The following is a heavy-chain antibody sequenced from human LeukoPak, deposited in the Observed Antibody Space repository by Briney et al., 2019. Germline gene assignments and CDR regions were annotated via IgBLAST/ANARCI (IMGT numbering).Heavy chain of an antibody. CDR1: GFSFRSYW. J-gene: IGHJ4*02. CDR2: IRQDGSEK. D-gene: IGHD3-3*01. Sequence: GGSLRLSCAASGFSFRSYWMTWVRQAPGKGLEWVADIRQDGSEKYYVDSVKGRFTISSGNARDSLYLQMNSLRVEDTGVYYCSWSGEADWGQGTLVTVSS. CDR3: SWSGEAD. V-gene: IGHV3-7*01.